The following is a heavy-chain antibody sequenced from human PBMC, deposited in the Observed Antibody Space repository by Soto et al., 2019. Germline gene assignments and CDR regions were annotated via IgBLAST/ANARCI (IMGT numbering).Heavy chain of an antibody. CDR1: GGSISSYY. J-gene: IGHJ6*02. D-gene: IGHD3-22*01. CDR3: ARGSPLYYYSVSYYYYGMDV. CDR2: IYYSGST. V-gene: IGHV4-59*01. Sequence: SETLSLTCTFSGGSISSYYWSWIRQPPGKGLEWIGYIYYSGSTNYNPSLKSRVTISVDTSKNQFSLKLSSVTAADTAVYYCARGSPLYYYSVSYYYYGMDVWGQGTTVTVSS.